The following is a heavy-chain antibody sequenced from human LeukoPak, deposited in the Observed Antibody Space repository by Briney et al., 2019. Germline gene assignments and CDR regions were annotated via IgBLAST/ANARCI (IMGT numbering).Heavy chain of an antibody. CDR1: GYRFTTYW. CDR3: ARGHYNWNDVRAFDI. D-gene: IGHD1-20*01. Sequence: GESLKISCMGSGYRFTTYWIGWLRQMPGKGLERMGIIYPGDSDTRYSPSFEGQVTISVDKSINTAYLQWSSLKASDTAMYYCARGHYNWNDVRAFDIWGQGTMVTVSS. J-gene: IGHJ3*02. V-gene: IGHV5-51*01. CDR2: IYPGDSDT.